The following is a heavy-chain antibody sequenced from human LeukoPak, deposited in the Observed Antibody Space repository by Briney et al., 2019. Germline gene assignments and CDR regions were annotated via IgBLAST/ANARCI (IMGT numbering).Heavy chain of an antibody. CDR1: GNYW. J-gene: IGHJ4*02. CDR2: VNSDGSWT. Sequence: GGSLRLSCAVSGNYWMHWVRQAPGKGLVWVSHVNSDGSWTSHADSVKGRFTISKDNAKNTVYLQMNNLRTEDTAVYYCVSFYETNWGRGTLVTVSS. D-gene: IGHD2-2*01. V-gene: IGHV3-74*01. CDR3: VSFYETN.